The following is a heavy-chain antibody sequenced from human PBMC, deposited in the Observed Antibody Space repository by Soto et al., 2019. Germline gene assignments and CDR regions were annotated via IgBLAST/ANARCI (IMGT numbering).Heavy chain of an antibody. CDR3: ARDHDYGGTNAFDI. CDR1: GFTFSSYS. J-gene: IGHJ3*02. CDR2: ISSSSSYI. D-gene: IGHD4-17*01. V-gene: IGHV3-21*01. Sequence: EVQLVESRGGLVKPGGSLRLSCAASGFTFSSYSMNWVRQAPGKGLEWVSSISSSSSYIYYADSVKGRFTISRDNAKNSLYLQMNSLRAKDTAVYYCARDHDYGGTNAFDIWGQGTMVTVSS.